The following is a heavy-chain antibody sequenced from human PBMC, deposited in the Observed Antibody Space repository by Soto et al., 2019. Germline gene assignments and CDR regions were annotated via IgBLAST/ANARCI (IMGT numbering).Heavy chain of an antibody. D-gene: IGHD6-19*01. Sequence: QVQLQQWGAGLLKPSETLSLTCAVYGGSFSGYYWSWIRQPPGKGLEWIGEINHSGSTNYNPSLKSRVTISVDMSKNQFSLKLSSVTAADTAVYYCARFYSSGWYNWFDPWGQGTLVTVSS. CDR1: GGSFSGYY. CDR3: ARFYSSGWYNWFDP. J-gene: IGHJ5*02. CDR2: INHSGST. V-gene: IGHV4-34*01.